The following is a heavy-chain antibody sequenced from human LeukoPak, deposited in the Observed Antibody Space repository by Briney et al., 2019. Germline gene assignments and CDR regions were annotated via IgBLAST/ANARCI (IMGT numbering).Heavy chain of an antibody. V-gene: IGHV3-9*01. CDR2: ISWNSGSI. Sequence: GGSLRLSCAASGFTFDDYAMPWVRQAPGKGLEWVSGISWNSGSIGYADSVKGRFTISRDNAKNSLYLQMNSLRAEDTALYYCAKDTDYDSSGYGDYWGQGTLVTVSS. CDR3: AKDTDYDSSGYGDY. J-gene: IGHJ4*02. D-gene: IGHD3-22*01. CDR1: GFTFDDYA.